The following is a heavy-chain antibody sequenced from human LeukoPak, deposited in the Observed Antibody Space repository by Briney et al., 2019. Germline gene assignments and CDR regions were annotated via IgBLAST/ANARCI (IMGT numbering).Heavy chain of an antibody. V-gene: IGHV3-9*03. D-gene: IGHD4-23*01. Sequence: GGSLRLSCAASGFTFSRYSMNWVRQAPGKGLEWVSGISWNSGSIGYADSVKGRFTISRDNAKNSLYLQMNSLRAEDMALYYCAKDMSVGGNSGYDYWGQGTLVTVSS. CDR1: GFTFSRYS. CDR3: AKDMSVGGNSGYDY. J-gene: IGHJ4*02. CDR2: ISWNSGSI.